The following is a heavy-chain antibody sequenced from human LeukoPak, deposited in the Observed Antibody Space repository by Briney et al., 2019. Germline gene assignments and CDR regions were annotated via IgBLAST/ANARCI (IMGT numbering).Heavy chain of an antibody. J-gene: IGHJ4*02. CDR3: ARVGYCSGGSCYSPVDY. CDR2: ISSSSSYI. Sequence: GGSLRLSCAASGFTFSSYSMNWVRQAPRKGLEWVSSISSSSSYIYYADSVKGRFTISRDNAKNSLYLQMNSLRAEDTAVYYCARVGYCSGGSCYSPVDYWGQGTLVTVSS. V-gene: IGHV3-21*01. CDR1: GFTFSSYS. D-gene: IGHD2-15*01.